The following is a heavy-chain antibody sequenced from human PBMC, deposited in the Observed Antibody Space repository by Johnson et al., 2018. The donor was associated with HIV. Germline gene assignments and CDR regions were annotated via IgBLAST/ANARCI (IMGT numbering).Heavy chain of an antibody. CDR2: IKSKTDGGTT. J-gene: IGHJ3*02. V-gene: IGHV3-15*01. Sequence: VQLVESGGGLVKPGGSLRLSCAASGFTFSNAWMSWVRQAPGKGLEWVGRIKSKTDGGTTDYAAPVKGRFTISRDDSKTTLYLQMNSLRAEDTAVYYCAKQHEPLVEPDAFDIWGQGTMVTVSS. CDR3: AKQHEPLVEPDAFDI. CDR1: GFTFSNAW. D-gene: IGHD6-6*01.